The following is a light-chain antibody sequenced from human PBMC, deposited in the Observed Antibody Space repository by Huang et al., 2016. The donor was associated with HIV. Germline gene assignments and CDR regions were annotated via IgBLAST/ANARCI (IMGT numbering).Light chain of an antibody. Sequence: EIEMTQSQATLSVSPGERATLSCRASHSVDSDLAWYQQKPGQAPRLLIYDASTRATGISAKFNGTWSGTEFSLSITNLQSEDFAVYYCQQYNDWPPLTFGGGTKVEI. CDR3: QQYNDWPPLT. CDR2: DAS. J-gene: IGKJ4*01. V-gene: IGKV3-15*01. CDR1: HSVDSD.